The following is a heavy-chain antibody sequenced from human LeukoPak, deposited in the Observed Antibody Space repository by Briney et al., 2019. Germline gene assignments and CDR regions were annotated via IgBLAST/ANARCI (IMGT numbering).Heavy chain of an antibody. J-gene: IGHJ4*02. CDR3: AKSSDYYDSSRFDY. D-gene: IGHD3-22*01. CDR2: ISGSGGST. V-gene: IGHV3-23*01. Sequence: GGSLRLSCAASGFTFSSYAMSWVRQPPGKGLEWVSAISGSGGSTYYADSVKGRFTISRDNSKNTLYLQMNSLRAEDTAVYYCAKSSDYYDSSRFDYWGQGTLVTVSS. CDR1: GFTFSSYA.